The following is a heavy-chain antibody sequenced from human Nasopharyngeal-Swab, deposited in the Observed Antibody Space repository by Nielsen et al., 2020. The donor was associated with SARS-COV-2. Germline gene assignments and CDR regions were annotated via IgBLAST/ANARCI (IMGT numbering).Heavy chain of an antibody. V-gene: IGHV1-2*06. CDR1: GYFFTDYY. Sequence: ASVKVSCKASGYFFTDYYMHWVRQAPGQGLEWMGRINPYSGDTKCAQNFQGRVTVTRDTSINTVYVELSSLTSDDTAVYYCVRDDGDVPGITGSGPPGGFWGQGTLVTVSS. CDR2: INPYSGDT. J-gene: IGHJ4*02. D-gene: IGHD6-13*01. CDR3: VRDDGDVPGITGSGPPGGF.